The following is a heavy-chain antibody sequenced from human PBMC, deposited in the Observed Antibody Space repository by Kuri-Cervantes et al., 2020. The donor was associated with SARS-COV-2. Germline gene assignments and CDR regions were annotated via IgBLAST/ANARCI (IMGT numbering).Heavy chain of an antibody. CDR3: ARNSGYSSGWFYYYYYMDV. V-gene: IGHV4-38-2*01. Sequence: SETLSLTCAVSGYSISHLYYWGWIRQPPGKGLEWIGSFYHTGSTHYNPSLKSRVTMSVDTSKNQFSLKLSSVTAADTAVYYCARNSGYSSGWFYYYYYMDVWGKGTTVTVSS. D-gene: IGHD6-19*01. J-gene: IGHJ6*03. CDR1: GYSISHLYY. CDR2: FYHTGST.